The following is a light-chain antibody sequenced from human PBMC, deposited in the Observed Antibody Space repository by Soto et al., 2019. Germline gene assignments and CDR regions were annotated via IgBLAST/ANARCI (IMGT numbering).Light chain of an antibody. CDR1: SSDVGGYNY. CDR2: DVT. CDR3: SSFTDSGTPV. V-gene: IGLV2-14*01. Sequence: QSVLTQPASVSGSPGQSIAISCTGTSSDVGGYNYVSWYQQHPGKAPKLMIYDVTNRPSGVSDRFSASKSGNTASLTISGLQAEDEADYYCSSFTDSGTPVFGGGTKLTVL. J-gene: IGLJ2*01.